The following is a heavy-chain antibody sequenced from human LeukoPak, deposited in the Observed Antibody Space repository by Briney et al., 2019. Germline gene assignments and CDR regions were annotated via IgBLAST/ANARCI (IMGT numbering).Heavy chain of an antibody. J-gene: IGHJ4*02. CDR1: GGSFSGCY. CDR3: ARVSGYSYGGNDY. Sequence: SETLSLTCAVYGGSFSGCYWNWIRQPPGKGLEWIGEINHSGSTYYNPSLKSRVTISVDTSKNQFSLKLNSVTAADTAVYYCARVSGYSYGGNDYWGQGTLVTVSS. CDR2: INHSGST. V-gene: IGHV4-34*01. D-gene: IGHD5-18*01.